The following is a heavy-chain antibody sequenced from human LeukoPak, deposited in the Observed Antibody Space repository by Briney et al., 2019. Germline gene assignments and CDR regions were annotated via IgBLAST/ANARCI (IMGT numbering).Heavy chain of an antibody. CDR3: ARERGYSGYDYVGPFDY. V-gene: IGHV1-69*04. J-gene: IGHJ4*02. Sequence: ASVKVSCKASGGTFSSYTISWVRQAPGQGLEWMGRIIPILGIANYAQKFQGRVTITADKSTSTAYMELSSLRSEDTAVYYCARERGYSGYDYVGPFDYWGQGTLVTVSS. CDR2: IIPILGIA. D-gene: IGHD5-12*01. CDR1: GGTFSSYT.